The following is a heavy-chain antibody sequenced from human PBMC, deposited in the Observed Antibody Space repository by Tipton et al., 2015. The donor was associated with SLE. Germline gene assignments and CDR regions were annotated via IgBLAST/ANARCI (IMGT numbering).Heavy chain of an antibody. CDR1: GFTVSSNY. J-gene: IGHJ4*02. Sequence: SLRLSCAASGFTVSSNYMSWVRQAPGKGLEWVSVIYSGGSTYYADSVKGRFTISRDNSKNSLYLQMNSLRAEDTAVYYCARRRYCGGDCYSLFDYWGQGTLVTVSS. V-gene: IGHV3-53*01. CDR3: ARRRYCGGDCYSLFDY. CDR2: IYSGGST. D-gene: IGHD2-21*02.